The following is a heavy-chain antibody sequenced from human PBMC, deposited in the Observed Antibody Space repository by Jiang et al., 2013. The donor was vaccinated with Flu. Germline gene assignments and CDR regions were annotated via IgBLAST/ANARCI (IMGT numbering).Heavy chain of an antibody. CDR1: GYTFTSYY. CDR3: ARRGGGPSEDGGFQPPDDGMDV. J-gene: IGHJ6*02. D-gene: IGHD2-15*01. V-gene: IGHV1-2*02. CDR2: INPNSGGT. Sequence: KVSCKPSGYTFTSYYIHWVRQAPGQGLEWMGWINPNSGGTKYAEKFRGRVTMTSDTSVSTAYMELSRLRSDDTAVYYCARRGGGPSEDGGFQPPDDGMDVWGQGTTVTVSS.